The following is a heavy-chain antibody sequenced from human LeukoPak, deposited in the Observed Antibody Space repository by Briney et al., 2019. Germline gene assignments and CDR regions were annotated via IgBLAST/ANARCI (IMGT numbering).Heavy chain of an antibody. V-gene: IGHV3-23*01. CDR3: AKDCIVAVVAATTRCNGMDV. J-gene: IGHJ6*02. CDR1: GFTFSSYA. CDR2: ISGSGGST. D-gene: IGHD2-15*01. Sequence: GGSLRLSCAASGFTFSSYAMSWVRQAPGKGLEWVSAISGSGGSTYYADSVKGRFTISRDNSKNTLYLQMNSLRAEDTAVYYCAKDCIVAVVAATTRCNGMDVWGQGTTVTVSS.